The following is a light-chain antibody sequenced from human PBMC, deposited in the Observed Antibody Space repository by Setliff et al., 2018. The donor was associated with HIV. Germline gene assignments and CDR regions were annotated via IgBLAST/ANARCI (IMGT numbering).Light chain of an antibody. CDR3: CSYARCSTYV. V-gene: IGLV2-14*03. CDR1: SSDIGRYNY. J-gene: IGLJ1*01. Sequence: QSVLAQPASVSGSPGQSITISCTGTSSDIGRYNYVSWYQQYPGRGPTLVIFDVSERPSGVSNRFSGSKSGNTASLIISGLQPDDEADYYCCSYARCSTYVFGSGTKVTVL. CDR2: DVS.